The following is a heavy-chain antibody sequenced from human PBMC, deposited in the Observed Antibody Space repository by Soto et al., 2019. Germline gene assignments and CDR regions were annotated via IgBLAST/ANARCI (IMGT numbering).Heavy chain of an antibody. CDR3: AKDKQIPWFGELFR. D-gene: IGHD3-10*01. V-gene: IGHV3-23*01. CDR1: RFAFSSYA. Sequence: VGSLRLSCAASRFAFSSYAMSWVRQAPGKGLEWVSAISGSGGSTYHADSVKGRFTISRDNSKNTLYLQMNSLRAEDTAVYYCAKDKQIPWFGELFRWGQGTLVTVSS. CDR2: ISGSGGST. J-gene: IGHJ4*02.